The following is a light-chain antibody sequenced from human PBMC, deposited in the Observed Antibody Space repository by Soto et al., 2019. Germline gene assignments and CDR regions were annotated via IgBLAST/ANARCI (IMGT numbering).Light chain of an antibody. CDR1: QGISSY. V-gene: IGKV1-6*01. Sequence: AIQLTQSPSSLSASVGARVPITWRARQGISSYLGWYPQKPGKAPNLLIYDASTLHSGVPSRFSGGGSGTDFTFTISSLQPEDFATYYCLQDYNYPWTFGQGTKVDIK. J-gene: IGKJ1*01. CDR3: LQDYNYPWT. CDR2: DAS.